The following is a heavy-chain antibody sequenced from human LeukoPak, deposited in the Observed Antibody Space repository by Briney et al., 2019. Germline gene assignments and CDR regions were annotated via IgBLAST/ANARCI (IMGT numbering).Heavy chain of an antibody. Sequence: ASVKVPCKASGYTFTSYAMHWVRQAPGQRLEWMGWINAGNGNTKYSQKFQGRVTITRDTSASTAYMELSSLRSEDTAVYYCAWGSGSYSHYYYGMDVWGQGTTVTVSS. CDR3: AWGSGSYSHYYYGMDV. D-gene: IGHD3-10*01. V-gene: IGHV1-3*01. CDR1: GYTFTSYA. CDR2: INAGNGNT. J-gene: IGHJ6*02.